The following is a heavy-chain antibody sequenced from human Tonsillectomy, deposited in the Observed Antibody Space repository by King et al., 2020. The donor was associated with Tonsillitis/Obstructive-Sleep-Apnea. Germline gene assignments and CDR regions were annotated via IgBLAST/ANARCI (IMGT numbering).Heavy chain of an antibody. V-gene: IGHV1-18*01. D-gene: IGHD3-22*01. CDR3: ARDYYDTSGYYHGYFQH. Sequence: VQLVESGDEVKKPGASVKVSCKASGYTFTNYDITWVRQAPGQGLEWMGWSRPYNGDTNYAQKLQGRVTMTSDTSTSTAYMELRSLRSDDTAVYYCARDYYDTSGYYHGYFQHWGQGTRVTVSS. CDR1: GYTFTNYD. J-gene: IGHJ1*01. CDR2: SRPYNGDT.